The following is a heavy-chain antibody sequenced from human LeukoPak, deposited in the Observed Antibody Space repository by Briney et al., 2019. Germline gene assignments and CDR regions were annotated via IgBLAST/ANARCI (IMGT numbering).Heavy chain of an antibody. V-gene: IGHV3-21*04. CDR3: AKDRNFDFTVDAFDI. Sequence: PGGSLRLSCAGTGFTFSTYSMNWVRQTPDKGLEWVSSVSSDSHFIFYADSVKGRFTISRDNSKNTLHLQMNSLRAEDTAVYYCAKDRNFDFTVDAFDIWGHGTMVTVSS. CDR1: GFTFSTYS. J-gene: IGHJ3*02. CDR2: VSSDSHFI. D-gene: IGHD3-3*01.